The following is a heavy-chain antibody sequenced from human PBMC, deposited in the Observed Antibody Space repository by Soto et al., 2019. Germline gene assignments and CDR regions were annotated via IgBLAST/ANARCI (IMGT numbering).Heavy chain of an antibody. D-gene: IGHD3-9*01. Sequence: ASVKVSCKASGGTFSSYAISWVRQAPGQGLEWMGGIIPIFGTANYAQKFQGRVTITADESTSTAYMELSSLRSEDTAVYYCASGYFEGDRAFDIWGQGTMVTVSS. CDR2: IIPIFGTA. CDR1: GGTFSSYA. J-gene: IGHJ3*02. CDR3: ASGYFEGDRAFDI. V-gene: IGHV1-69*13.